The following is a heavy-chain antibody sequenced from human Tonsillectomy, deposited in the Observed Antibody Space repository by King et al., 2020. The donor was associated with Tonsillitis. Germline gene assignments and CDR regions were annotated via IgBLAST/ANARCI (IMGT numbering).Heavy chain of an antibody. CDR3: ARVGVYDSSGYYAGWFDP. V-gene: IGHV4-59*01. J-gene: IGHJ5*02. Sequence: VQLQESGPGLVKPSETLSLTCTVSGGSISSYYWSWIRQPPGKGLEWIGYIYYSGVTNYNPSLKSRVTISVDTSKNQFSLKLRSVTSADTAVYYCARVGVYDSSGYYAGWFDPWGQGTLVTVSS. CDR1: GGSISSYY. CDR2: IYYSGVT. D-gene: IGHD3-22*01.